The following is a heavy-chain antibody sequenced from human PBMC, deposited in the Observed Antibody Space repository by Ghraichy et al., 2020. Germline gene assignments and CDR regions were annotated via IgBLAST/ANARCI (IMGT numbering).Heavy chain of an antibody. V-gene: IGHV4-31*03. J-gene: IGHJ4*02. Sequence: SETLSLTCSVSGGSISSGGYDWSWIRQHPGKGLEWIGYIYYSGSTYYNPSLKSRVTISVDTSKNQFSLKLSSVTAADTAVYYCARGSSTATWDYWGQGTLVTVSS. D-gene: IGHD6-6*01. CDR1: GGSISSGGYD. CDR3: ARGSSTATWDY. CDR2: IYYSGST.